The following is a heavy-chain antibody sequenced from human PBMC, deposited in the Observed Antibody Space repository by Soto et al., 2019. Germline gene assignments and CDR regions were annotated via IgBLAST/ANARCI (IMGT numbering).Heavy chain of an antibody. Sequence: QVQLVESGGGVVQPGRSLRLSCAASGFTFSSYGMHWVRQAPGKGLEWVAVIWYDGSNKYYADSVKGRFTISRDNSKNTLYLQMNSLSAEDTDVYYCERDYRYEYYFDYWGQGTLVTVSS. CDR1: GFTFSSYG. J-gene: IGHJ4*02. CDR2: IWYDGSNK. V-gene: IGHV3-33*01. CDR3: ERDYRYEYYFDY. D-gene: IGHD5-18*01.